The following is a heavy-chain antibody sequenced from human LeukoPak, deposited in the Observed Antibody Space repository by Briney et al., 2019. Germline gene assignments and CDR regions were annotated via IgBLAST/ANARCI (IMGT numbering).Heavy chain of an antibody. Sequence: PGGSLRLSCAASGFTFSSYAMSWVRQAPGKGLEWVSAISGSGGSTYYADSVKGRFTISRDNSKNTLYLQMNSLGAEDTAVYYCAKDLGYSGSYYFNPAGYWGQGTLVTVSS. D-gene: IGHD1-26*01. V-gene: IGHV3-23*01. CDR1: GFTFSSYA. CDR2: ISGSGGST. J-gene: IGHJ4*02. CDR3: AKDLGYSGSYYFNPAGY.